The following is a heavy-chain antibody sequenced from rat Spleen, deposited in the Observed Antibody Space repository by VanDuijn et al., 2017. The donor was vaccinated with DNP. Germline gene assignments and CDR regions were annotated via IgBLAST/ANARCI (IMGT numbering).Heavy chain of an antibody. CDR2: ISYSGST. CDR1: GYSITSNY. Sequence: EVPLQESGPGLVKPSQSLSLTCSVTGYSITSNYWGWIRKFPGNKMEYIGHISYSGSTNYNPSLKGRFSITRDTSKNQFFLQLNSVTTEDTATYYCARWSRYFDYWGQGVMVTVSS. CDR3: ARWSRYFDY. V-gene: IGHV3-1*01. J-gene: IGHJ2*01.